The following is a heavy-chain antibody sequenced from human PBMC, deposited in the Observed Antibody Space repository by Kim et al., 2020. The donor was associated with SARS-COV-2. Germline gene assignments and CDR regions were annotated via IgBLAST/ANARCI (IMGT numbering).Heavy chain of an antibody. V-gene: IGHV3-30-3*01. J-gene: IGHJ6*02. CDR1: GFTFSSYA. CDR3: AREGSTIFGVVIIPQYYYGMDV. D-gene: IGHD3-3*01. CDR2: ISYDGSNK. Sequence: GGSLRLSCAASGFTFSSYAMHWVRQAPGKGLEWVAVISYDGSNKYYADSVKGRFTISRDNSKNTLYLQMNSLRAEDTAVYYCAREGSTIFGVVIIPQYYYGMDVWGQGATVTVSS.